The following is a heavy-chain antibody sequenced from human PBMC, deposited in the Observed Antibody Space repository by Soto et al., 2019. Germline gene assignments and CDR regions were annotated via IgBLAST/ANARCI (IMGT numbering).Heavy chain of an antibody. CDR1: GFTFSSYG. J-gene: IGHJ4*02. V-gene: IGHV3-30*18. CDR3: AKDLGGSGWYFVY. Sequence: QVQLVESGGGVVQPGRSLRLSCAASGFTFSSYGMHWVRQAPGKGLEWVAVISYDGSNKYYADSVKGRFTISRDNSKNTLYLQMNSLRAEDTAVYYCAKDLGGSGWYFVYWGQGTLVTVSS. CDR2: ISYDGSNK. D-gene: IGHD6-19*01.